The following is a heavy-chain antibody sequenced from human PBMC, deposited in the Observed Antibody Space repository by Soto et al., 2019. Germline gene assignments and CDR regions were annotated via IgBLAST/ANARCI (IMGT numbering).Heavy chain of an antibody. D-gene: IGHD5-18*01. CDR2: ISSSSSYI. V-gene: IGHV3-21*01. J-gene: IGHJ4*02. CDR1: GFTFRSYS. Sequence: CVSLRLSCAASGFTFRSYSMNWLHQAPGKGLEWFSSISSSSSYIYYADSVKGRVAISRDSAKNSLDLQMNSLRAEDTAVHYCGRDSLGYSEWDRYRGQGTLVTVSS. CDR3: GRDSLGYSEWDRY.